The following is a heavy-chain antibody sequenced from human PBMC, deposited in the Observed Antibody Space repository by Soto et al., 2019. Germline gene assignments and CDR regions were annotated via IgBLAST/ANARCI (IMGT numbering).Heavy chain of an antibody. V-gene: IGHV3-74*01. J-gene: IGHJ6*02. CDR1: GFTFSSYW. CDR3: ARDGEYQLPPDYYYCMDG. Sequence: EVQLVESGGGLVQPGGSLRLSCAASGFTFSSYWMHWVRQAPGKGLVWVSRINSDGSSTSYADSVKGRFTISRDNAKNTLYLQISILRAEDTAVYYCARDGEYQLPPDYYYCMDGWGQGTTVTVSS. D-gene: IGHD2-2*01. CDR2: INSDGSST.